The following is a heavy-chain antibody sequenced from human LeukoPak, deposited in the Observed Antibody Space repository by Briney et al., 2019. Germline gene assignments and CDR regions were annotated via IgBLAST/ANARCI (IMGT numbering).Heavy chain of an antibody. Sequence: SVKVSCKASGGTFSSYAISWVRQAPGQGLEWMGRIIPIFGIANYAQKFQGGVTITADKSTSTAYMELSSLRSEDTAVYYCARESQPGSSGWYDYWGQGTLVTVPS. CDR3: ARESQPGSSGWYDY. V-gene: IGHV1-69*04. D-gene: IGHD6-19*01. CDR1: GGTFSSYA. CDR2: IIPIFGIA. J-gene: IGHJ4*02.